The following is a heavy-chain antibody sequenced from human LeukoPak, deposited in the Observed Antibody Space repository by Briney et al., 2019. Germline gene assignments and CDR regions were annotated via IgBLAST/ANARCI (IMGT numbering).Heavy chain of an antibody. D-gene: IGHD1-26*01. V-gene: IGHV3-23*01. CDR3: AKQTLPRVGAPIR. J-gene: IGHJ4*02. CDR2: IDGSGGIT. CDR1: GFTFSSYA. Sequence: GGSLRLSCAASGFTFSSYAMTWVRQALGKGLEWVSVIDGSGGITYYADSVTGRFTISRDNSKNTLYLQINSLRAEDTAVYYCAKQTLPRVGAPIRWGQGTLVTVSS.